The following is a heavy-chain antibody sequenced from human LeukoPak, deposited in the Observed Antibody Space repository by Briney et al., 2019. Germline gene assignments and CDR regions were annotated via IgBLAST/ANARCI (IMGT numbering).Heavy chain of an antibody. CDR1: GFTFSSYE. CDR2: ISSSGSTI. D-gene: IGHD5-12*01. Sequence: PGGSLRLSCAASGFTFSSYEMNWVRQAPGKGLEWVSYISSSGSTIYYADSVKGRFTISRDNAKNSLYLQMNSLRAEDTAVYYCAKEAIVATIFTLESWGQGTLVTVSS. CDR3: AKEAIVATIFTLES. J-gene: IGHJ4*02. V-gene: IGHV3-48*03.